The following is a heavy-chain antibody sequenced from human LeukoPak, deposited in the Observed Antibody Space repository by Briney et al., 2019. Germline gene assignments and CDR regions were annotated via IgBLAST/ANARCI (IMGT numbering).Heavy chain of an antibody. J-gene: IGHJ4*02. Sequence: GGSLRLSCAASGFSVSSNYMSWARQAPGKGLEWVSVFYSGGSTYYADSVKGRFTISRDTSKNTLYLQMNSLRVEDTAVYYCARETSTQCSGSSCFFDYWGQGTLVTVSS. CDR1: GFSVSSNY. CDR3: ARETSTQCSGSSCFFDY. CDR2: FYSGGST. D-gene: IGHD2-15*01. V-gene: IGHV3-66*02.